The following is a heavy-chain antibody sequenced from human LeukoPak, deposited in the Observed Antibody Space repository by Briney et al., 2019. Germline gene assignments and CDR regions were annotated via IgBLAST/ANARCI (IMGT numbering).Heavy chain of an antibody. CDR1: GFTFRNYW. J-gene: IGHJ1*01. V-gene: IGHV3-74*01. CDR2: INGDGSST. CDR3: TREFPGSSGQEFQL. D-gene: IGHD6-19*01. Sequence: PGGSLRLSCAASGFTFRNYWMHWVRQAPGKGLVWVSRINGDGSSTNSADSVKGRFTISRDNAKNTLYLQMNSLRAEDTAVYYCTREFPGSSGQEFQLWGQGTLVTVSS.